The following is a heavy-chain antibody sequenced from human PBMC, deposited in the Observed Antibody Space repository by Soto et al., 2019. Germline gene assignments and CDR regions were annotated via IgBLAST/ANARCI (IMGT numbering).Heavy chain of an antibody. CDR2: ISGSGTKT. Sequence: GGSLRLSCAASGFSFSSYAMSWVRQAPGKGLDWVSAISGSGTKTHYADSVKGRFTISRDNSKNTLYLKMNSLRAEDTAVYYCAKDHPVIEVVKVFEYWGRGAMVTVYS. CDR3: AKDHPVIEVVKVFEY. V-gene: IGHV3-23*01. D-gene: IGHD3-22*01. J-gene: IGHJ4*02. CDR1: GFSFSSYA.